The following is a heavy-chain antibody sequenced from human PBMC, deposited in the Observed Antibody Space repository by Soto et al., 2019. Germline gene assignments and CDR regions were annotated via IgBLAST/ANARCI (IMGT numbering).Heavy chain of an antibody. Sequence: ASVKASCKASGFTFTSSAMQWVRQARGQRLEWIGWIVVGSGNTNYAQKFQERVTITRDMSTSTAYMELSSLRSEDTAVYYCAVRQKSVVVVGGTPYYYMDVWGKGTTVTVSS. CDR1: GFTFTSSA. V-gene: IGHV1-58*02. J-gene: IGHJ6*03. CDR3: AVRQKSVVVVGGTPYYYMDV. D-gene: IGHD2-15*01. CDR2: IVVGSGNT.